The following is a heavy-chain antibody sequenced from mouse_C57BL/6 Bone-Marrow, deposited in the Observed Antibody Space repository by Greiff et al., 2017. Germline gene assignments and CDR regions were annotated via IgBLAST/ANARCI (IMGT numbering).Heavy chain of an antibody. CDR1: GFTFSSYG. CDR2: ISSGGSYT. D-gene: IGHD2-4*01. V-gene: IGHV5-6*01. CDR3: ARRVYYDYDGFAY. Sequence: EVKLVESGGDLVKPGGSLKLSCAASGFTFSSYGMSWVRQTPDKRLEWVATISSGGSYTYYPDSVKGRFTISRDNAKNSLYLQMSSLKSEDTAMYYWARRVYYDYDGFAYWGQGTLVTVSA. J-gene: IGHJ3*01.